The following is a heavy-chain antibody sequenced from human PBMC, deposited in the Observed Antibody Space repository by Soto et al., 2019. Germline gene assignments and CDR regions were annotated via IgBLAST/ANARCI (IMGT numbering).Heavy chain of an antibody. J-gene: IGHJ5*02. D-gene: IGHD4-17*01. V-gene: IGHV2-5*01. CDR3: AHRGYGNYPRDNWFDP. Sequence: QITLKESGPTLVKPTQTLALTCTFSGFSLTTAGAGVGWIRQPPGKALEWLALTYWNDDTRYNPSLKSRLTITKDTAKNQVVLTLTTMAPVDTATFYCAHRGYGNYPRDNWFDPWGQGILVIVSS. CDR1: GFSLTTAGAG. CDR2: TYWNDDT.